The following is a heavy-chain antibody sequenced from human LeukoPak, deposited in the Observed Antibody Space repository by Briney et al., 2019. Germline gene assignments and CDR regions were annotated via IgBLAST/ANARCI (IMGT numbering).Heavy chain of an antibody. CDR1: GYTFTSYY. V-gene: IGHV1-46*01. CDR3: ARVPDIVATFDY. Sequence: ASVKVSCKASGYTFTSYYMHWVRQAPGQGLEWLGIFNPSGGSTSYAQKFQGRVTMTRDTSTSTVYMELSSLRSEDTAVYYCARVPDIVATFDYWGQGTLVTVSS. CDR2: FNPSGGST. D-gene: IGHD5-12*01. J-gene: IGHJ4*02.